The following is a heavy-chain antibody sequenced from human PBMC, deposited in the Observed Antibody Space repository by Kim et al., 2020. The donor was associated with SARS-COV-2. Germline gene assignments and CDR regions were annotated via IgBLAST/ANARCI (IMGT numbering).Heavy chain of an antibody. V-gene: IGHV4-59*08. D-gene: IGHD3-10*01. CDR2: IYYSGST. J-gene: IGHJ3*02. CDR3: ARQDYYGSGSYHDAFDI. CDR1: GSSISSYY. Sequence: SETLSLTCTVSGSSISSYYWSWIRQPPGKGLEWIGYIYYSGSTNYNPSLKSRVTISVDTSKNQFSLKLSSVTAADTAVYYCARQDYYGSGSYHDAFDIWGQGTMVTVSS.